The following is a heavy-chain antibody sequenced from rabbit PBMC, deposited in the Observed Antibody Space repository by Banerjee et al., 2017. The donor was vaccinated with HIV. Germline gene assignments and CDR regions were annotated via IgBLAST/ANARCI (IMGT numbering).Heavy chain of an antibody. CDR3: GRDRDGDAGYGSLAL. V-gene: IGHV1S40*01. D-gene: IGHD6-1*01. CDR2: INTSSGNT. CDR1: GFSFSNKYV. Sequence: LTLTCTASGFSFSNKYVMCWVRQAPGKGLEWIACINTSSGNTVYASWAKGRFTISKTSSTTVTLQMTSLTVADTATYFCGRDRDGDAGYGSLALWGPGTLVTVS. J-gene: IGHJ4*01.